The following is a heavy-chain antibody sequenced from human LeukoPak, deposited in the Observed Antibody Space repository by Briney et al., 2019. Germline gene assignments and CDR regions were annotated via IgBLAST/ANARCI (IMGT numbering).Heavy chain of an antibody. V-gene: IGHV1-24*01. CDR1: GYTLTELS. J-gene: IGHJ5*02. D-gene: IGHD3-10*01. Sequence: ASVKVSCKVSGYTLTELSMHWVRQAPGKGLEWMGGFDPEDGETIYAQKFQGRVTMTEDTSTDTAYMELSSLRSEDTAVYYCTLLWFGGLNIHWFDPWGQGTLVTVSS. CDR2: FDPEDGET. CDR3: TLLWFGGLNIHWFDP.